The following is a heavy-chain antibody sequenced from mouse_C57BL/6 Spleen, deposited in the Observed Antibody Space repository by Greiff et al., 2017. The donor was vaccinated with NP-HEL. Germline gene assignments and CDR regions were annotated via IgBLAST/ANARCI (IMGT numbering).Heavy chain of an antibody. CDR3: TRSGDYDWWYFDV. CDR2: IDPETGGT. V-gene: IGHV1-15*01. J-gene: IGHJ1*03. CDR1: GYTFTDYE. D-gene: IGHD2-4*01. Sequence: VQLQQSGAELVRPGASVTLSCKASGYTFTDYEMHWVKQTPVHGLEWIGAIDPETGGTAYNQKFKGKAILTADKSSSTAYMELRSLTSEDSAVYYCTRSGDYDWWYFDVWGTGTTVTVSS.